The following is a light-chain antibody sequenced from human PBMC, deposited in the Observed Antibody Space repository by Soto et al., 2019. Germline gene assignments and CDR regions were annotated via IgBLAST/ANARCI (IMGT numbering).Light chain of an antibody. J-gene: IGKJ2*01. Sequence: DIQMTQSPSTLSASVGDRVTITCQASQDISNHLNWYQQKPGKAPDLLIYDASNLERGVPSRFSGSGSGTDFTSTISSLQPEDSATYYCQHYHNYMYTFGQGTKLEI. CDR2: DAS. V-gene: IGKV1-33*01. CDR1: QDISNH. CDR3: QHYHNYMYT.